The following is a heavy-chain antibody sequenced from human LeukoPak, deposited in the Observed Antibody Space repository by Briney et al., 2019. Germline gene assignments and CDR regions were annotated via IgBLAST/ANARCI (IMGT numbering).Heavy chain of an antibody. D-gene: IGHD3-22*01. J-gene: IGHJ4*02. Sequence: ASVKVSCKASGYTFTGYYMHWVRQAPGQGLEWMGWINPNSGGTNYAQKFQGRVTMTRDTSISTAYMELSRLRSDDTAVYYCARDLIGGSGPDSSGYYSGDYWGQGTLVTVSS. V-gene: IGHV1-2*02. CDR2: INPNSGGT. CDR1: GYTFTGYY. CDR3: ARDLIGGSGPDSSGYYSGDY.